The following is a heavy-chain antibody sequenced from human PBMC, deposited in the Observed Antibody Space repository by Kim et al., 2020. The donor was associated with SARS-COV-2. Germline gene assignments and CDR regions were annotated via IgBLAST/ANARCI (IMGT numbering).Heavy chain of an antibody. CDR2: IYPGDSDT. D-gene: IGHD6-19*01. V-gene: IGHV5-51*01. J-gene: IGHJ6*02. CDR3: ARRGSSWYSSGWYHYYYGMDV. CDR1: GYSFTSYW. Sequence: GESLKISCKGSGYSFTSYWIGWVRQMPGKGLEWMGIIYPGDSDTRYSPSFQGQVTISADKSISTAYLQWSSLKASDTAMYYCARRGSSWYSSGWYHYYYGMDVWGQGTTVTVS.